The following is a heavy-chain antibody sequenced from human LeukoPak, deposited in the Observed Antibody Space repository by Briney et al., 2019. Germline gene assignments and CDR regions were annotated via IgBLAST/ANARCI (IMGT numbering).Heavy chain of an antibody. D-gene: IGHD1-26*01. CDR1: GFTFSSYG. J-gene: IGHJ4*02. V-gene: IGHV3-23*01. Sequence: GGSLRLSCAASGFTFSSYGMTWVRQAPGKGLEWVSSITGSGDGAYYADSVKGRFTFSRDNSKKTVYLQMNSLRAEDTAIYYCAKSWELLNFDYWGQGALVTVSS. CDR2: ITGSGDGA. CDR3: AKSWELLNFDY.